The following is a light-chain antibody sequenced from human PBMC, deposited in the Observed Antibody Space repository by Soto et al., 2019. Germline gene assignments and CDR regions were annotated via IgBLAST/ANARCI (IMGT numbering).Light chain of an antibody. CDR3: QQRSNWPLT. Sequence: VLTKCPATLSLYPGERATLSCRAGQSISGTFLNWYQQKPGQAPRLLIFDASNRATGIPARFSGSGSGADFTLTISSLEPEDFALYYCQQRSNWPLTFGGGAKVDVK. CDR2: DAS. CDR1: QSISGTF. J-gene: IGKJ4*01. V-gene: IGKV3-11*01.